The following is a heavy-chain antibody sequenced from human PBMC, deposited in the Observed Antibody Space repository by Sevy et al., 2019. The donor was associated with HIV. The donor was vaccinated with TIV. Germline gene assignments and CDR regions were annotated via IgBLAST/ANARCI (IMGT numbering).Heavy chain of an antibody. J-gene: IGHJ4*02. CDR2: FYYSEST. CDR3: ARAFRAVAGFYYFDY. V-gene: IGHV4-39*01. Sequence: SETLSLTCTVSGGSISISSYYWGWIRQPSGKGLEWIWSFYYSESTYYNPSLKSRVTITVDTSKNQFSLKLSAVTAADTAVYYCARAFRAVAGFYYFDYWGQGTLVTVSS. D-gene: IGHD6-19*01. CDR1: GGSISISSYY.